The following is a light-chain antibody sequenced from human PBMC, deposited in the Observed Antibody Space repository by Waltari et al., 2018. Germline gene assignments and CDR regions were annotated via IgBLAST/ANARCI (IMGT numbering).Light chain of an antibody. J-gene: IGLJ1*01. CDR2: EAT. Sequence: QSALSQPASVSGSPGQSLTITCTGASTALANYNLVAWYHHHPNRAPKLIIYEATKRPSGISHRFSGAKSGATASLRISGLQADDEADYYCCSYTGSSTSYGCGGGTKVTVL. CDR3: CSYTGSSTSYG. V-gene: IGLV2-23*01. CDR1: STALANYNL.